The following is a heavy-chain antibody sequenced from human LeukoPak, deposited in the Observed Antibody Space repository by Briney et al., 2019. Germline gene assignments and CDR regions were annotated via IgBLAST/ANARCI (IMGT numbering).Heavy chain of an antibody. J-gene: IGHJ4*02. V-gene: IGHV3-23*01. D-gene: IGHD3-3*02. CDR3: AKDATASPFFHWFDN. CDR2: ISSGDRT. CDR1: GFTFSSYA. Sequence: GGSLRLSCAASGFTFSSYAMNWVRQAPGKGLEWVAGISSGDRTFHAESVKGRFTISRDKSKDTLYLQMNSLRAEDTAVYYCAKDATASPFFHWFDNWGQGTQVIVSS.